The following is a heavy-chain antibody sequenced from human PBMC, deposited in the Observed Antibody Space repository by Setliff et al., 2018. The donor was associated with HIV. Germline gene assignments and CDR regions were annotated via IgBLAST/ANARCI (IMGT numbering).Heavy chain of an antibody. CDR2: IYTTGST. CDR3: ARGRGSSSSWPIDY. CDR1: GGSISSYY. V-gene: IGHV4-4*07. D-gene: IGHD6-13*01. Sequence: SETLSLTCSVSGGSISSYYWNWIRQPAGKGLEWIGRIYTTGSTYHSPSLESRVTISIDTSKNQFSLKLSSVTAADTAVYFCARGRGSSSSWPIDYWGQGTLVTVSS. J-gene: IGHJ4*02.